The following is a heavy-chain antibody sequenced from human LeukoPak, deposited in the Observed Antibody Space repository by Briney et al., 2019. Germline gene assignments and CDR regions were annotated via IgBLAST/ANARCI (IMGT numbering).Heavy chain of an antibody. CDR3: ARQIKSDYYGSGSYSLDD. D-gene: IGHD3-10*01. CDR1: GGSISSYY. V-gene: IGHV4-59*01. J-gene: IGHJ4*02. CDR2: LYYSGST. Sequence: SETLSLTCTVSGGSISSYYWSWIRQPPGKGLEWIAYLYYSGSTNYNPSLKSRVTISVDTSKNQFSLKLSSVTAADTAMYYCARQIKSDYYGSGSYSLDDWGQGILVTVSS.